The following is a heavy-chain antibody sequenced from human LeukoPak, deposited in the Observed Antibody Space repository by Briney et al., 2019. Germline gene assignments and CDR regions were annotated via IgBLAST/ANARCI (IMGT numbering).Heavy chain of an antibody. V-gene: IGHV3-9*01. CDR2: ISWNSGSI. Sequence: PGGPLRLSCAASGFTFDDYAMHWVRQAPGKGLEWVSGISWNSGSIGYADSVKGRFTISRDNAKNSLYLQMNNLRAEDTALYYCAKDSDLVAFDIWGQGTMVTVSS. J-gene: IGHJ3*02. CDR1: GFTFDDYA. CDR3: AKDSDLVAFDI. D-gene: IGHD2-21*02.